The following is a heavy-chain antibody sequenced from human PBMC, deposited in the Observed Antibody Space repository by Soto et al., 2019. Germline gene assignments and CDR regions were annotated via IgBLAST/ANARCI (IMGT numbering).Heavy chain of an antibody. CDR1: GFTFSGSA. CDR2: IRSKANSYAT. V-gene: IGHV3-73*01. CDR3: TRRAYSSGWYFDY. J-gene: IGHJ4*02. Sequence: EVQLVESGGGLVQPGGSLKLSCAASGFTFSGSAMHWVRQASGKGLEWVGRIRSKANSYATAYAASVKGRFTFSRDDSKNTAYLQMNSLKTEDTAVYCCTRRAYSSGWYFDYWGQGTLVTVSS. D-gene: IGHD6-19*01.